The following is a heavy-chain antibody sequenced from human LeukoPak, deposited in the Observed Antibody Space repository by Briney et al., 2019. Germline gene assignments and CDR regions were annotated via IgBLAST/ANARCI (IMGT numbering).Heavy chain of an antibody. CDR1: GGTFSSYA. J-gene: IGHJ5*02. D-gene: IGHD3-10*01. V-gene: IGHV1-69*05. CDR2: TIPIFGTA. CDR3: ARDLADSGSYYAGDP. Sequence: GASVKVSCKASGGTFSSYAISWVRQAPGQGLEWMGRTIPIFGTANYAQKFQGRVTITTDESTSTAYMELSSLRSEDTAVYYCARDLADSGSYYAGDPWGQGTLVTVSS.